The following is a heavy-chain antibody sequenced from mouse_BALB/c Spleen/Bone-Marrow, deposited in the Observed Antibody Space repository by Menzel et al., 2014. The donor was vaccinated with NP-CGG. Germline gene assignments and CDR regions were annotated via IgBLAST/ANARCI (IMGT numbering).Heavy chain of an antibody. Sequence: DVQLVESGGGLVQPKGSLKLSCAASGFTFNTNAMNWVRQAPGKGLEWVARIRSKSNNYATYYADSVKDRFTISRDDSQSMLYLQMNNLKTEDTAMYYCVRDDGNPYYYAMDYWGQGTSVTVSS. CDR2: IRSKSNNYAT. CDR3: VRDDGNPYYYAMDY. V-gene: IGHV10S3*01. CDR1: GFTFNTNA. D-gene: IGHD2-1*01. J-gene: IGHJ4*01.